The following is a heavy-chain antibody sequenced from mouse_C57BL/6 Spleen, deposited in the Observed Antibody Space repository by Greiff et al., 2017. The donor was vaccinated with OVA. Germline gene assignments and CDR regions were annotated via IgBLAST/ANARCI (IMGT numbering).Heavy chain of an antibody. CDR2: IDPETGGT. V-gene: IGHV1-15*01. CDR3: TRPIYGSRGDY. J-gene: IGHJ2*01. D-gene: IGHD1-1*01. CDR1: GYTFTDYE. Sequence: QVHVKQSGAELVRPGASVTLSCKASGYTFTDYEMHWVKQTPVHGLEWIGAIDPETGGTAYNQKFKGKAILTADKSSSTAYMELRSLTSEDSAVYYCTRPIYGSRGDYWGQGTTLTVSS.